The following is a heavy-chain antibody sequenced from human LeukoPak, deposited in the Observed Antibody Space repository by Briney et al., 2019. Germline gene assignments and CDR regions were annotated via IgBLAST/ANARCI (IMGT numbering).Heavy chain of an antibody. Sequence: GGSLRLSCAASGLTFSDYYMSWIRQAPGKGLEWVSYISSSGSTIYYADSVKGRFTISRDNAKNSLYLQMNSLRAEDTAVYYCARSSYSSSSSVWGQGTMVTVSS. CDR2: ISSSGSTI. V-gene: IGHV3-11*01. CDR3: ARSSYSSSSSV. CDR1: GLTFSDYY. D-gene: IGHD6-6*01. J-gene: IGHJ3*01.